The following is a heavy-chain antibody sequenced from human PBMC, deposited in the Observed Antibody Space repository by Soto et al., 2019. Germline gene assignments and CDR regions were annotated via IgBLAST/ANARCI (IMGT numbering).Heavy chain of an antibody. Sequence: PGGSLRLSCAASGFTFSSYAMSWVRQAPGKGLEWVSAISGSGGSTYYADSVKGRFTISRDNSKNTLYLQMNSLRAEDTAVYYCAEGSNKYYDILTGYYPDDAFDIWGQGTMVTVSS. D-gene: IGHD3-9*01. CDR1: GFTFSSYA. CDR3: AEGSNKYYDILTGYYPDDAFDI. V-gene: IGHV3-23*01. CDR2: ISGSGGST. J-gene: IGHJ3*02.